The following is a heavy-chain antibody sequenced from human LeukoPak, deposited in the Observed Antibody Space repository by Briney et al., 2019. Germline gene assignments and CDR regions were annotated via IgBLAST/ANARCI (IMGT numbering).Heavy chain of an antibody. CDR1: GGSISSNY. CDR2: IYNSGST. Sequence: PSETLSLTCTVSGGSISSNYWSWIRQPPGKGLEWIGYIYNSGSTNYNPSLKSRVTISIDTSKNQFSLKLSSVTAADTAVYYCARDYYDNSGYIHVFDCWGQGTLVTVSS. J-gene: IGHJ4*02. CDR3: ARDYYDNSGYIHVFDC. V-gene: IGHV4-59*01. D-gene: IGHD3-22*01.